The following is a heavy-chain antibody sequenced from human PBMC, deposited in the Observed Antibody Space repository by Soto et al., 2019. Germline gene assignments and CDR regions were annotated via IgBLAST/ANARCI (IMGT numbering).Heavy chain of an antibody. CDR2: IWYDGSNK. J-gene: IGHJ5*02. CDR1: GFTFSSYG. V-gene: IGHV3-33*01. CDR3: ARDLVSTTDDYVWGSYLSPFWFDP. Sequence: GGSLRLSCAASGFTFSSYGMHWVRQAPGKGLEWVAVIWYDGSNKYYADSVKGRFTISRDNSKNTLYLQMNNLRAEDTAVYYCARDLVSTTDDYVWGSYLSPFWFDPWGQGTLVTVSS. D-gene: IGHD3-16*01.